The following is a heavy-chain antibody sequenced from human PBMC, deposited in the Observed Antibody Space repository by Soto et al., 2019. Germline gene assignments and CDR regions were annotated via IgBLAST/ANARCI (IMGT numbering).Heavy chain of an antibody. D-gene: IGHD6-19*01. J-gene: IGHJ6*02. Sequence: EVQLVESGGGLVQPGGSLRLSCAASGFTFSRYWVHWVRQAPGKGLVWVSNIKSDGSFTNYADSGKGRFTISRDNAKNTRYLQMSSLGAEDTAVYYCVRGSSAWRGIDVWGQGTTVTVSS. CDR3: VRGSSAWRGIDV. V-gene: IGHV3-74*01. CDR1: GFTFSRYW. CDR2: IKSDGSFT.